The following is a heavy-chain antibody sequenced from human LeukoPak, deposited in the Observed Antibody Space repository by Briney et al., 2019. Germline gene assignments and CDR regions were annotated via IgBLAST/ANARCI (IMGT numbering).Heavy chain of an antibody. CDR3: AGFSGSYRAAY. J-gene: IGHJ1*01. CDR2: IYYSGST. CDR1: GGSISSSSYY. D-gene: IGHD1-26*01. V-gene: IGHV4-39*01. Sequence: SETLSLTCTVSGGSISSSSYYWGWIRQPPGKGLEWIGSIYYSGSTYYNPSLKSRVTISVDTSKNQFSLKPRSVTAADTAVYYCAGFSGSYRAAYWGQGTPVTVSS.